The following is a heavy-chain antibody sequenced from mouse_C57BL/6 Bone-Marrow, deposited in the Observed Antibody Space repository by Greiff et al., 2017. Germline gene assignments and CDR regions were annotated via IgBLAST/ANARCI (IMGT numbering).Heavy chain of an antibody. CDR1: GFTFSDYG. D-gene: IGHD2-3*01. J-gene: IGHJ3*01. CDR2: ISSGSSTI. Sequence: DVKLVESGGGLVKPGGSLKLSCAASGFTFSDYGMHWVRQAPEKGLEWVAYISSGSSTIYYADTVQGRFTISRDNAKNTLFLQMTSLRSEDTAMYYCARPGYSAWFAYWGQGTLVTVSA. V-gene: IGHV5-17*01. CDR3: ARPGYSAWFAY.